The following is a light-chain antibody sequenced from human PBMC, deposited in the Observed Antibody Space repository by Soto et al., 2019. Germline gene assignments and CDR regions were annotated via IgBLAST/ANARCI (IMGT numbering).Light chain of an antibody. J-gene: IGLJ1*01. V-gene: IGLV1-44*01. CDR2: VND. CDR1: TPKIGENT. CDR3: AAWDGSLSGHV. Sequence: QSVLTQPPSVSGTLGQGFPISCFGSTPKIGENTVGWFQQLPGTAPKFLIYVNDKRPSGVPDRFSGSKSGTSAYLAISGLQSEDEADYYCAAWDGSLSGHVFGAGTKLTVL.